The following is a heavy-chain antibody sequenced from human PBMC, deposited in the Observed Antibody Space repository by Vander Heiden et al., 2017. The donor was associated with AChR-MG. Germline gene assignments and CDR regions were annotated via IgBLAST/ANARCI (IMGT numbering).Heavy chain of an antibody. D-gene: IGHD6-19*01. Sequence: EVLLQESGGGLVQPGGSLSPSSAASGFNFSSYWMHWVRQAPGKGLVWVSRINSDGTSTSYADSVKGRFTISRDNAKNTLYVQMNSLRAEDTAVYYCARASAVAGTCGCVWGKGTMGPVSS. V-gene: IGHV3-74*01. CDR3: ARASAVAGTCGCV. CDR1: GFNFSSYW. J-gene: IGHJ3*01. CDR2: INSDGTST.